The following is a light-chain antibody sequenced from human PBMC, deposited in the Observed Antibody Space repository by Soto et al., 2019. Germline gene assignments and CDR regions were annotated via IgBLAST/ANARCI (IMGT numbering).Light chain of an antibody. CDR1: QSVSSSY. J-gene: IGKJ1*01. V-gene: IGKV3-20*01. CDR3: QQYGSSPWT. CDR2: SIS. Sequence: EIVLTQSPGTLSLSPGDRATLSCRASQSVSSSYFAWYQQKPGQAPRLLLYSISRRATGIPDRFSGSGSGTDFPLTISRLGPEDFAVYYCQQYGSSPWTFGQGTKVEI.